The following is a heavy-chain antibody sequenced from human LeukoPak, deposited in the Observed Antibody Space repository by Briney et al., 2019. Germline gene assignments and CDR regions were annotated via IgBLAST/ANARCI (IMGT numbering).Heavy chain of an antibody. V-gene: IGHV3-23*01. D-gene: IGHD6-19*01. CDR1: GFTFSSYW. CDR2: ISGSGDNT. J-gene: IGHJ4*02. CDR3: AKRSGYTTGWFFDF. Sequence: QTGGSLRLSCAASGFTFSSYWMHWVRQAPGKGLEWVSSISGSGDNTYYAESVKGRFTISRDNSKNTLFLQMNSLRAEDTAVFYCAKRSGYTTGWFFDFWGQGTLVTVSS.